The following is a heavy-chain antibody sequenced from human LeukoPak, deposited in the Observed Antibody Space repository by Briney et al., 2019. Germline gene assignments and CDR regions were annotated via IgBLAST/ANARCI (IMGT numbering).Heavy chain of an antibody. CDR2: ISSSSSTI. CDR3: AELGITMIGGV. J-gene: IGHJ6*04. Sequence: GGSLRLSCAASGFTFSSYGMHWVRQAPGKGLDWVSYISSSSSTIYYADSVKGRFTISRDNAKNSLYLQMNSLRAEDTAVYYCAELGITMIGGVWGKGTTVTISS. D-gene: IGHD3-10*02. V-gene: IGHV3-48*04. CDR1: GFTFSSYG.